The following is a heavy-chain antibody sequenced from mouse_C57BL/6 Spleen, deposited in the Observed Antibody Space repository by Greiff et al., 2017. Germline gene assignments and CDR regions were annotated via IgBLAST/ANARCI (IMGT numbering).Heavy chain of an antibody. D-gene: IGHD1-1*01. CDR2: IHPSDSDT. J-gene: IGHJ2*01. CDR3: ARGDYYGSRYYFDY. V-gene: IGHV1-74*01. CDR1: GYTFTSYW. Sequence: VQLQQPGAELVKPGASVKVSCKASGYTFTSYWMHWVKQRPGQGLEWIGRIHPSDSDTNYNQKFKGKATLTVDKSSSTAYMQLSSLTSEDSAVYYCARGDYYGSRYYFDYWGQGTTLTVSS.